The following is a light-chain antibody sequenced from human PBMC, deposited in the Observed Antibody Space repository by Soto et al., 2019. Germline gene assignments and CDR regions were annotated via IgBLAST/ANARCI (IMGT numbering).Light chain of an antibody. CDR2: EVR. J-gene: IGLJ2*01. CDR1: MRDVGAYNL. CDR3: SSYTSKSSLI. Sequence: QSALTQPASVSGSPGQSITISCAGTMRDVGAYNLVSWYQQHPGRAPQLIIYEVRNRPSGTSFRFSGSKSGNTASLTISGLQAEDEADYYCSSYTSKSSLIFGGGTKLTVL. V-gene: IGLV2-14*01.